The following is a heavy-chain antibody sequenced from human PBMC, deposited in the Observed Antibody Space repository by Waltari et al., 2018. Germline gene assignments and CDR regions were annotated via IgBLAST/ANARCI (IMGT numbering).Heavy chain of an antibody. D-gene: IGHD3-10*01. Sequence: QVQLQESGPGLVKPSETLSLTCAVSGYSISSGYYWGWIRQPPGKGLEWIGSIYHSGSTYDNPSLKSRVTISVDTSKNQFSLKLSSVTAADTAVYYCARDQGVFDYWGQGTLVTVSS. CDR2: IYHSGST. CDR1: GYSISSGYY. CDR3: ARDQGVFDY. J-gene: IGHJ4*02. V-gene: IGHV4-38-2*01.